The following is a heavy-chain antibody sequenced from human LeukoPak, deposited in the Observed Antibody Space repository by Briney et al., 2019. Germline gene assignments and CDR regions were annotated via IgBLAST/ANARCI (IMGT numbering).Heavy chain of an antibody. CDR2: ISGGGDTT. CDR1: GFTFTSYA. J-gene: IGHJ4*02. Sequence: GGSLRLSCAASGFTFTSYAMSWVRQAPGKGLEWVSSISGGGDTTYYADSVRGRFTISRDNSKNTMYLQMNSLRAEDTAVYYCAILGPLDYWGQGTLVAVSS. CDR3: AILGPLDY. V-gene: IGHV3-23*01.